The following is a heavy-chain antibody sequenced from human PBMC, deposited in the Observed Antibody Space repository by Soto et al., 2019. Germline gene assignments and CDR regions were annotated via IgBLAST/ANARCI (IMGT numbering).Heavy chain of an antibody. V-gene: IGHV3-7*05. CDR2: IKQDGSEK. CDR3: ARMYYYDSSGSDAFDL. Sequence: EVQLVEFGGGLVQPGGSLRLSCAASGFTFSSYWMSWVRQAPGKGLEWVANIKQDGSEKYHVDSVKGRCTISRDNAKNSLYRQMNSLRAEDTAVYYCARMYYYDSSGSDAFDLWGPGTMVTVSS. J-gene: IGHJ3*01. D-gene: IGHD3-22*01. CDR1: GFTFSSYW.